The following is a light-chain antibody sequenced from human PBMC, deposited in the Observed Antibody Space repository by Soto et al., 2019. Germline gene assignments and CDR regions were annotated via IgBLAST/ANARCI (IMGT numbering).Light chain of an antibody. CDR3: SSYAGSTHIGV. Sequence: QSALTQPPSASGSPGQSVTISCTGTSSDVGGYNYVSWYQQHPGKAPKLMIYEVSKRPSGVPDRFSGSKSGNTASLTVSGPRAGEGADYYGSSYAGSTHIGVFGGGTKLPVL. J-gene: IGLJ3*02. CDR2: EVS. CDR1: SSDVGGYNY. V-gene: IGLV2-8*01.